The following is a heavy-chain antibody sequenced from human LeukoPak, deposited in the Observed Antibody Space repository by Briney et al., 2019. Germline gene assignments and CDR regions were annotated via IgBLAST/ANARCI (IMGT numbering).Heavy chain of an antibody. V-gene: IGHV4-39*07. CDR3: ARYHSSSWYIFDY. CDR1: GGSISSSSYY. Sequence: SETLSLTCTVSGGSISSSSYYWGWIRQPPGKGLEWIGSIYYSGSTYYNPSLKSRVTISVDTSKNQFSLKLSPVTAADTAVYYCARYHSSSWYIFDYWGQGTLVTVSS. D-gene: IGHD6-13*01. J-gene: IGHJ4*02. CDR2: IYYSGST.